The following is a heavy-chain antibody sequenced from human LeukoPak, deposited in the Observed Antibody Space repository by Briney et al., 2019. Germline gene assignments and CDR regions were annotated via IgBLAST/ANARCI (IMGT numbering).Heavy chain of an antibody. CDR1: GGSIRDHF. Sequence: SETPSLTCSVSGGSIRDHFWSWLRLSPGKGLEWIGNFYYTTNPNYNPSLARRVTISVDTSKDQLSLKLKSVTPADTAVYYCARDRDYFDAWGQGTRVTVSS. CDR3: ARDRDYFDA. CDR2: FYYTTNP. D-gene: IGHD4-17*01. V-gene: IGHV4-59*11. J-gene: IGHJ5*02.